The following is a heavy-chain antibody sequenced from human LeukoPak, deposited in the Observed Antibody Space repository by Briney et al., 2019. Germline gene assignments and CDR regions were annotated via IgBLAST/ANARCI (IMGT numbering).Heavy chain of an antibody. Sequence: GGSLRLSCAASGFTFSSYGMHWVRQAPGKGLEWVAVIWYDGSNKYYADSVKGRFTISRDNSKNTLYLQMNSLRAEDTAVYYCAGDFGIVATEGTMDVWGQGTTVTVSS. CDR1: GFTFSSYG. J-gene: IGHJ6*02. CDR3: AGDFGIVATEGTMDV. CDR2: IWYDGSNK. V-gene: IGHV3-33*01. D-gene: IGHD5-12*01.